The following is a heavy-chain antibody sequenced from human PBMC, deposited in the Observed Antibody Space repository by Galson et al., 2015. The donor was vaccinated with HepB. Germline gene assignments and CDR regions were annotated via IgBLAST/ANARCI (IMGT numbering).Heavy chain of an antibody. CDR2: IIPIFGTA. D-gene: IGHD2-15*01. CDR3: ARGEVVAASPVYYYYYYMDV. V-gene: IGHV1-69*13. CDR1: GYTFTSYG. Sequence: SVKVSCKASGYTFTSYGISWVRQAPGQGLEWMGGIIPIFGTANYAQKFQGRVTITADESTSTAYMELSSLRSEDTAVYYCARGEVVAASPVYYYYYYMDVWGKGTTVTVSS. J-gene: IGHJ6*03.